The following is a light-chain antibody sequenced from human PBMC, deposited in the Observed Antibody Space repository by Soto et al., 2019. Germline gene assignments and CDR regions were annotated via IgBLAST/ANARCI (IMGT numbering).Light chain of an antibody. V-gene: IGKV3-20*01. CDR1: QTVSNNY. Sequence: EIVLTQSPGTLSLSPGERATLSCRASQTVSNNYLAWYQQKPGQAPRLVIYGASTRATGIPGRFSGSGSGTDFTLTISRLQPEDSAVYYCQQYGSSPRTFGQGTKVDIK. CDR2: GAS. CDR3: QQYGSSPRT. J-gene: IGKJ1*01.